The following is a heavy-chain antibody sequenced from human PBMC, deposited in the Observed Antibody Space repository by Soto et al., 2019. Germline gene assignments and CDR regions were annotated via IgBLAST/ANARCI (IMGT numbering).Heavy chain of an antibody. CDR1: GFTFRSYA. D-gene: IGHD1-26*01. V-gene: IGHV3-23*01. CDR2: VSGDTGNT. Sequence: GGALRLSCAGSGFTFRSYAMTWVRQAPGKGLEWVSTVSGDTGNTHYADSVKGRFTISRDNSKNTLYLQMSGLRAEDTAVYYCAKNRYPTTPGAFDFWGQGNLVTLSS. J-gene: IGHJ4*02. CDR3: AKNRYPTTPGAFDF.